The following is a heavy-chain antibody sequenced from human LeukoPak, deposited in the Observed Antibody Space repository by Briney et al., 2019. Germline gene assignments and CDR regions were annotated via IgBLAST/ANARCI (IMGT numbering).Heavy chain of an antibody. CDR1: GYIFISYG. J-gene: IGHJ4*02. Sequence: ASVKVSCKASGYIFISYGITWVRQAPGQGLEWMGWISSYNGKTISAQKFQGRVTMTRDISTNTVYMEVRSLRSDDTAVFYCARGSGTYPIDSWGQGTLVTVSS. V-gene: IGHV1-18*01. D-gene: IGHD1-26*01. CDR3: ARGSGTYPIDS. CDR2: ISSYNGKT.